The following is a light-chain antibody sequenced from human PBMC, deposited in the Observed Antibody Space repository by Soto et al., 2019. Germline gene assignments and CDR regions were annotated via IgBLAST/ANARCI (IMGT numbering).Light chain of an antibody. CDR1: QSISSY. J-gene: IGKJ1*01. CDR2: AAS. V-gene: IGKV1-39*01. Sequence: DIQMTQSPSSLSASVGYRVTITCRASQSISSYLNWYQQKPGKAPKLLIYAASSLQSGVPSRFSGSGSGTDFTLTISSLQPEDFATYYCQQSYSTPPFGQGTKVDIK. CDR3: QQSYSTPP.